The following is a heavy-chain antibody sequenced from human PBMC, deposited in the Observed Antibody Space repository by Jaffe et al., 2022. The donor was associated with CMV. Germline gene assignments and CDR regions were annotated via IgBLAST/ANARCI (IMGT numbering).Heavy chain of an antibody. V-gene: IGHV1-3*01. J-gene: IGHJ4*02. CDR1: GYTFTSYA. CDR2: INAGNGNT. CDR3: AGGLHSSGWTAFGY. D-gene: IGHD6-19*01. Sequence: QVQLVQSGAEVKKPGASVKVSCKASGYTFTSYAMHWVRQAPGQRLEWMGWINAGNGNTKYSQKFQGRVTITRDTSASTAYMELSSLRSEDTAVYYCAGGLHSSGWTAFGYWGQGTLVTVSS.